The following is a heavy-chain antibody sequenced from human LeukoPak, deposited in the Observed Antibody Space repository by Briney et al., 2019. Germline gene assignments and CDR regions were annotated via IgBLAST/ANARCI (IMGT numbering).Heavy chain of an antibody. CDR3: ARTGYGDYDP. J-gene: IGHJ5*02. D-gene: IGHD4-17*01. V-gene: IGHV4-38-2*02. CDR1: GYSISSGYY. CDR2: IYHSGST. Sequence: SETLSLTCTVSGYSISSGYYWGWIRQPPGKGLEWIGSIYHSGSTYYNPSLKSRVTISVDTSKNQFSLKLSSVTAADTAVYYCARTGYGDYDPWGQGTLVTVSS.